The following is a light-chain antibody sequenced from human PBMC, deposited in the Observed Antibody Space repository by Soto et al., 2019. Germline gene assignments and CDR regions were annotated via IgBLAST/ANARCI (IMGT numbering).Light chain of an antibody. Sequence: QSVLTQPPSASGTPGQRVTISCSGSSSNIGSNTVNWYQQLPGTAPKLLIYSNNQRPSGVPDRFSGSKSGTSASLAISGLQSEDEADYHCAAWDDSLNGGDVFGTGTKLTVL. CDR1: SSNIGSNT. CDR2: SNN. CDR3: AAWDDSLNGGDV. V-gene: IGLV1-44*01. J-gene: IGLJ1*01.